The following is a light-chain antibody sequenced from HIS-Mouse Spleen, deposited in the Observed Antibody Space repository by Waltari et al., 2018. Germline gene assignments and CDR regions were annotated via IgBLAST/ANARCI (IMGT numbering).Light chain of an antibody. Sequence: EIVLTQSPGTLSLSPGERATLSCRASQSVSSSYLAWYQQNPGQAPRRLIYGASSRATGIPDRFSGSGSGTDFTLTISRLEPEDFAVYYCQQYGSSPETFGQGTKVEIK. J-gene: IGKJ1*01. CDR2: GAS. CDR3: QQYGSSPET. V-gene: IGKV3-20*01. CDR1: QSVSSSY.